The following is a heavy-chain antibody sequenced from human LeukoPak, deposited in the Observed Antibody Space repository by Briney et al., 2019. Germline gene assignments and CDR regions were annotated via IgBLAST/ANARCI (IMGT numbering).Heavy chain of an antibody. D-gene: IGHD5-12*01. J-gene: IGHJ4*02. Sequence: ASVKVSCKTSGYTFSDYHIHWVRQAPGHGLEWMGCINPDGGGTNYAQKFQGRVTMTRDTSSSTSYMELRRLRSDDTAIYYCARALGYSGYDFDLYYWGQGTLVTVSS. CDR2: INPDGGGT. CDR3: ARALGYSGYDFDLYY. CDR1: GYTFSDYH. V-gene: IGHV1-2*02.